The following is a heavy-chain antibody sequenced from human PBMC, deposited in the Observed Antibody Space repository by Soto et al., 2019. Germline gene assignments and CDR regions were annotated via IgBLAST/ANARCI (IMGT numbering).Heavy chain of an antibody. D-gene: IGHD1-26*01. CDR1: GGSISSSSYY. J-gene: IGHJ4*02. CDR2: IYYSGST. CDR3: ARPSGAVGQMGY. V-gene: IGHV4-39*01. Sequence: SETLSLTCTVSGGSISSSSYYWGWIRQPPGKGLEWIGSIYYSGSTYYNPSLKSRVTISVDTSKNQFSLKLSSVTAADTAVYYCARPSGAVGQMGYWGQGTLVTVSS.